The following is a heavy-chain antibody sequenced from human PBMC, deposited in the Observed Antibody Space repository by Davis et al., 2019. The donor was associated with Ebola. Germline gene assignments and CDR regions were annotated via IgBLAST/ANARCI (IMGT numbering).Heavy chain of an antibody. CDR1: GFSFSDYG. Sequence: GESLKISYTASGFSFSDYGMSWVRQAPGKGLEWVSEVSVPGLTHYADPVKGRFTISRDNTKNSLYLHLNNLRAEDTAVYYCARRLEAWDFWGQGTLVTVSS. CDR3: ARRLEAWDF. J-gene: IGHJ4*02. D-gene: IGHD1-1*01. CDR2: VSVPGLT. V-gene: IGHV3-23*01.